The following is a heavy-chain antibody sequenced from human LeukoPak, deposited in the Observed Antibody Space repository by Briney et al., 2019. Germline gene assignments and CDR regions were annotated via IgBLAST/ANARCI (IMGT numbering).Heavy chain of an antibody. Sequence: GASVKVSCTASGYTFSSYAISWVRQAPGQGLEWMGWISPYNGNTNSAQRFQGRVTMTTDTSTSAAYMELTSLRPDDTAVYYCARDNTWYFDLWDRGTLVTVSS. CDR2: ISPYNGNT. CDR3: ARDNTWYFDL. J-gene: IGHJ2*01. CDR1: GYTFSSYA. V-gene: IGHV1-18*01. D-gene: IGHD2/OR15-2a*01.